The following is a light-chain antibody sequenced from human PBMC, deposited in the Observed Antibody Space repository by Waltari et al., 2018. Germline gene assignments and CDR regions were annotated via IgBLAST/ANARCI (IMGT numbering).Light chain of an antibody. CDR3: MQALQTLWT. J-gene: IGKJ1*01. CDR1: QSLLASNGYNY. CDR2: LGS. V-gene: IGKV2-28*01. Sequence: IVMNQSPLSLPVTAGAPASIPCRSSQSLLASNGYNYFDWYLQKPGQSPQLLIYLGSNRASGVPDRFSGSGSGTDFTLKISRVEAEDVGVYYCMQALQTLWTFGQGTKVEIK.